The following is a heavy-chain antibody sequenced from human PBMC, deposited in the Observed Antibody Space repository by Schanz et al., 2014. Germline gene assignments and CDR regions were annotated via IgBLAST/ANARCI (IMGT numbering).Heavy chain of an antibody. V-gene: IGHV3-64*04. CDR3: AKDISDTSGKDDY. D-gene: IGHD3-22*01. J-gene: IGHJ4*02. CDR2: ISHDGYST. CDR1: GFTFSIYA. Sequence: VQLVASGGGLVQPGGSLRLSCAASGFTFSIYAMHWVRQAPGKGLEYVSAISHDGYSTYYADSVRGRFTMSRDNSKNTLFLQMNSLRVEDSAIYYCAKDISDTSGKDDYWGQGTLVTVSS.